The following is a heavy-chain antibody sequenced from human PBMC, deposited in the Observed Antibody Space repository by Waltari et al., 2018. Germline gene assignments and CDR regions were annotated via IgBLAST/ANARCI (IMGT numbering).Heavy chain of an antibody. Sequence: QLQLQESGPGLVKPSETLSLTCTVSGGSISSSSYYWGWIRQPPGKGLEWIGSIYYSGSTYYNPSLKSRVTISVDTSKNQFSLKLSSVTAADTAVYYCARDLRYCSGGSCYTQLDYWGQGTLVTVSS. D-gene: IGHD2-15*01. CDR1: GGSISSSSYY. CDR2: IYYSGST. J-gene: IGHJ4*02. V-gene: IGHV4-39*07. CDR3: ARDLRYCSGGSCYTQLDY.